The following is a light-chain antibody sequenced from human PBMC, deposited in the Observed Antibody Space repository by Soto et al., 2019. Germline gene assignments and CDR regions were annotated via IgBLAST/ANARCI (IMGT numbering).Light chain of an antibody. Sequence: QSALTQPASLSGSPGQSITISCTGTSSDIGAYDYVSWFQQHPGKAPKLMISEVNNRPSGVSNRFSGSKSGNTAYLTISGLQVEDEAEYYCSSYTSSSRVFGTGTKLTVL. V-gene: IGLV2-14*01. J-gene: IGLJ1*01. CDR2: EVN. CDR1: SSDIGAYDY. CDR3: SSYTSSSRV.